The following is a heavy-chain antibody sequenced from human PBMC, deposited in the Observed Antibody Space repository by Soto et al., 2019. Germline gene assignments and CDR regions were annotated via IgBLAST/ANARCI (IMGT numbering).Heavy chain of an antibody. J-gene: IGHJ5*02. CDR2: INHVGNT. V-gene: IGHV4-34*01. Sequence: SETLSLTCAVSDGSFSGYYWSWIRQPPGKGLEWIGEINHVGNTNYNPSLKSRVTISVDPSKKQFSLNPSSVTAADTAVYYCASGIRGVGAAGAVAWFDPWGQGTLVTVSS. CDR1: DGSFSGYY. CDR3: ASGIRGVGAAGAVAWFDP. D-gene: IGHD6-13*01.